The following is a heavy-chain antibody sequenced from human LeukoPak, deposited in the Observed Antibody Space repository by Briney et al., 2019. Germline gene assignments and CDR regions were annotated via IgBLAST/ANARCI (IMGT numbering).Heavy chain of an antibody. Sequence: ASVKVSCKFSGHTLSLLSIHWVRQAPGKGLEWMGGLHPEEGETIYAQKFEGRVTMTADTSTDTPYMDLRRQRPDDSAVYYRAATPTMTMIVVNILRFDSWGQGTLITASS. J-gene: IGHJ4*02. V-gene: IGHV1-24*01. CDR1: GHTLSLLS. D-gene: IGHD3-22*01. CDR2: LHPEEGET. CDR3: AATPTMTMIVVNILRFDS.